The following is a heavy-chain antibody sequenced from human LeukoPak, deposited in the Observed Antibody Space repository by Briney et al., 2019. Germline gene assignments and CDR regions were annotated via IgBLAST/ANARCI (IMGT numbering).Heavy chain of an antibody. CDR1: GFTFSSYA. CDR3: ARDRDDSSGYNDY. CDR2: ISYDGSNK. D-gene: IGHD3-22*01. Sequence: GRSLRLSCAASGFTFSSYAMHWVRQAPGKGLEWVAVISYDGSNKYYADSVKGRFTISRDNAKNSLYLQMNSLRAEDTAMYYCARDRDDSSGYNDYWGQGTLVTVSS. V-gene: IGHV3-30-3*01. J-gene: IGHJ4*02.